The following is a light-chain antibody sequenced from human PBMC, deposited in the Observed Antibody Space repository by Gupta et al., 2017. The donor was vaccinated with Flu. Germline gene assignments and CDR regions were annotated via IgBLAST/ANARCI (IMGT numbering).Light chain of an antibody. V-gene: IGLV2-11*01. CDR3: DAAAGGICV. Sequence: QAVTSSWTATSGVVGGYNYVSWTQHHPANDLMLFIYDVRSRTAAVPGRFSGSQSGTTATLTIAGVQAEDEDDYYCDAAAGGICVFGTGTKLTVL. CDR1: SGVVGGYNY. J-gene: IGLJ1*01. CDR2: DVR.